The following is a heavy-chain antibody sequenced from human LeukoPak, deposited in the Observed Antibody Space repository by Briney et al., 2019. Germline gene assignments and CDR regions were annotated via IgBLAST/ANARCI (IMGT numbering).Heavy chain of an antibody. CDR2: IYYSGTS. CDR3: GMGFYDGSLNWLEP. V-gene: IGHV4-39*07. D-gene: IGHD3-22*01. Sequence: SETLSLTCIVSGGSITSRSSYWGWVRQPPGKGLEWIGGIYYSGTSYYNPSLKTRVTISVDTSKNQFSLKLSSVTAAAAAIYYCGMGFYDGSLNWLEPWGQGTLVTVSS. CDR1: GGSITSRSSY. J-gene: IGHJ5*02.